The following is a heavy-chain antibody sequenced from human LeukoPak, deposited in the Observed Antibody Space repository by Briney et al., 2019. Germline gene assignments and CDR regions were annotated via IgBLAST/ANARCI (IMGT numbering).Heavy chain of an antibody. CDR3: ARAADFGY. CDR2: IYHSGST. D-gene: IGHD2-15*01. J-gene: IGHJ4*02. V-gene: IGHV4-38-2*02. Sequence: PSETLSLTCTVSGYSISSGYYWGWIRQPPGKGLEWIGSIYHSGSTYYNPSLKSRVTISVDTSKNQFSLKLSSVTAADTAVYYCARAADFGYWGQGTLVTVSS. CDR1: GYSISSGYY.